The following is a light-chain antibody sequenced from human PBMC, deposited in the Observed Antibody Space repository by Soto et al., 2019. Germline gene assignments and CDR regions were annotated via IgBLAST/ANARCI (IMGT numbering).Light chain of an antibody. V-gene: IGKV3-20*01. Sequence: ELVLTQSPGTLSVSPGETATLSCRASQTISSNNLAWYQQKPGQAPSLLIYGTSSRATGIPDRFSGSGSGTDFTLTISRLEPEDSAIYYCQQYGSWTFGQGTKVEI. CDR3: QQYGSWT. J-gene: IGKJ1*01. CDR2: GTS. CDR1: QTISSNN.